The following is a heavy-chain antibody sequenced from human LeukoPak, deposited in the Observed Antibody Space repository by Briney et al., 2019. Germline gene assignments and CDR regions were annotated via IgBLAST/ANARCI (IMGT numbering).Heavy chain of an antibody. Sequence: PGGSLRLSCAASVFTFSSYSMNWVRQAPGKGLEWVSSISSSSSYIYYADSVKGRFTISRDNAKNSLYLQMNSLRAEDTAVYYCARDRGYCSSTSCYTLGIFDYWGQGTLVTVSS. CDR2: ISSSSSYI. CDR3: ARDRGYCSSTSCYTLGIFDY. V-gene: IGHV3-21*01. D-gene: IGHD2-2*02. CDR1: VFTFSSYS. J-gene: IGHJ4*02.